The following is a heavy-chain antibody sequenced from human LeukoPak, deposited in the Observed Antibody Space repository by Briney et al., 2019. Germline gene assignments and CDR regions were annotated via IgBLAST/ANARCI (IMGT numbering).Heavy chain of an antibody. J-gene: IGHJ3*02. CDR3: AKHYYTRADAFDI. V-gene: IGHV3-23*01. D-gene: IGHD3-10*01. Sequence: GGSLRLPCAASGFSFSSYAMSWVRQAPGKGLKWVSTISDIGGSTSFADSVKGRFTISRDNSGNTLFLQMSSLRAEDTAIYYCAKHYYTRADAFDIWGQGTMVTVSS. CDR2: ISDIGGST. CDR1: GFSFSSYA.